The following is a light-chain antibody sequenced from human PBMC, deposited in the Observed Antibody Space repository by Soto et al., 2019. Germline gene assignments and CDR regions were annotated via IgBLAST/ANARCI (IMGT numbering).Light chain of an antibody. CDR1: SSDVGSYNL. J-gene: IGLJ1*01. V-gene: IGLV2-23*02. Sequence: QSVLTQPASVSGCPGQSITISCTGTSSDVGSYNLVSWYQQHPGKAPKLMIYEVSKRPSGVSNRFSGSKSGNTASLTISGLQAEDEADYYCCSYAGSSTSYVLGTGTKVTVL. CDR3: CSYAGSSTSYV. CDR2: EVS.